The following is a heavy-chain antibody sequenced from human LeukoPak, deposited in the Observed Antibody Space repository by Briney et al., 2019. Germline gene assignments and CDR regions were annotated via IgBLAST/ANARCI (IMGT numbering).Heavy chain of an antibody. J-gene: IGHJ4*02. V-gene: IGHV3-21*01. Sequence: GGSLRLSCAASGFTFSSYSMNWVRQAPGKGLEWVSSISSSSSYIYYADSVKGRFTISRDNSKNTLYLQMNSLRAEDTAVYYCARSYSSGWYAPIDYWGQGTLVTVSS. CDR2: ISSSSSYI. D-gene: IGHD6-19*01. CDR3: ARSYSSGWYAPIDY. CDR1: GFTFSSYS.